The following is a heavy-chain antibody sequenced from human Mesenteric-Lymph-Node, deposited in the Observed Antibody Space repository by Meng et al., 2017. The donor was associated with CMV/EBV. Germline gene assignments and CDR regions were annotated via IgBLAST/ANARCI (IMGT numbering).Heavy chain of an antibody. CDR1: RFTFSTYD. V-gene: IGHV3-13*01. CDR3: ARPLTGYYYYGMDV. J-gene: IGHJ6*02. D-gene: IGHD7-27*01. Sequence: GGSLRLSCAASRFTFSTYDMHWVRQVTGKGLEWVSTIGTAGDTYYPDSVRGRFTISRDNSKNTLYLQMNSLRAEDTAVYYCARPLTGYYYYGMDVWGQGTTVTVSS. CDR2: IGTAGDT.